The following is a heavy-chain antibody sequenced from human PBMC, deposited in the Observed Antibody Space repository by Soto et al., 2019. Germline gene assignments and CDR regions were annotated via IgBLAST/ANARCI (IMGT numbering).Heavy chain of an antibody. CDR3: ARGEYYDFWSVYCRPPDYYYHNMDV. V-gene: IGHV3-7*03. J-gene: IGHJ6*02. CDR2: IKEDGSEK. Sequence: GSLRLSCAASGLIVSSPWMNWVRQAPGKGLEWVANIKEDGSEKNYVDSVKGRCTISRENAKNSMYPEMNRLKAEDAAVHYCARGEYYDFWSVYCRPPDYYYHNMDVWGQGTTVTVSS. D-gene: IGHD3-3*01. CDR1: GLIVSSPW.